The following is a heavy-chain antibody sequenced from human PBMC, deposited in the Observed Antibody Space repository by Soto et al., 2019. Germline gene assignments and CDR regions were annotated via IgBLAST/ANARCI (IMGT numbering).Heavy chain of an antibody. V-gene: IGHV3-23*01. CDR3: AKEGRLTNFYYYYYGMDV. Sequence: GGSLRLSCAASGFTFSSYAMSWVRQAPGKGLEWVSTVIGSGISTYYADSVKGRFTISRDNSKNTLYLQMSSLRAEDTAIYYCAKEGRLTNFYYYYYGMDVWGQGTTVNVSS. D-gene: IGHD6-25*01. CDR1: GFTFSSYA. J-gene: IGHJ6*02. CDR2: VIGSGIST.